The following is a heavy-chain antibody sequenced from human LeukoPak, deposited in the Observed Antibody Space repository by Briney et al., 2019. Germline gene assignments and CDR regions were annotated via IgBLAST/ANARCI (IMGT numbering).Heavy chain of an antibody. Sequence: ASVKVSCKASGYTFTGYYMHWVRQAPGQGLEWMGWINPNSGGTNYAQKFQGRVTMTRDTSISTVYMELSRLRSDDTAVYYCARAAGGLTDAFDIWGQGTMVTVSS. D-gene: IGHD3-10*01. CDR1: GYTFTGYY. CDR2: INPNSGGT. J-gene: IGHJ3*02. CDR3: ARAAGGLTDAFDI. V-gene: IGHV1-2*02.